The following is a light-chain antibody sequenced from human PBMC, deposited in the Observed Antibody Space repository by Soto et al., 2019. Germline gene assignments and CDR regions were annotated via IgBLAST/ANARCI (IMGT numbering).Light chain of an antibody. V-gene: IGKV1-5*01. Sequence: DIHMTHSPASLSASVGDRITITCRASQDIGGRLAWFQQKPGTAPKLLIYHASTLESGVPSRFSGSGSGTEFTLSIDSLQPDDFATYYCQQYHTSSITFCQGTRLAI. CDR3: QQYHTSSIT. J-gene: IGKJ5*01. CDR2: HAS. CDR1: QDIGGR.